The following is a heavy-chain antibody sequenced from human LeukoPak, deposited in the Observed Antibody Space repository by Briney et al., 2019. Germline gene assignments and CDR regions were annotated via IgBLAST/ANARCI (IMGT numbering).Heavy chain of an antibody. Sequence: PGRSLRVSCAASGFTLSSYAMHWVRQAPGKGLEWVAVISYDGSNKYYADSVKGRFTISRDNSKNTLYLQMNSLRAEDTAVYYCARPFYYGSGSYSLHYYYYYYGMDVWGQGTTVTVSS. CDR3: ARPFYYGSGSYSLHYYYYYYGMDV. CDR1: GFTLSSYA. CDR2: ISYDGSNK. J-gene: IGHJ6*02. V-gene: IGHV3-30*04. D-gene: IGHD3-10*01.